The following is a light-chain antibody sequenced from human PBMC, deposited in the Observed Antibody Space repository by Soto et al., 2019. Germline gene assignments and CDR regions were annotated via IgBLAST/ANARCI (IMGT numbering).Light chain of an antibody. CDR3: QHYNTWPWT. Sequence: EMVMTQSPATLSVSPGERATLSCRASQSVSTNVAWYQQKPGQAPRLLILGASTRATGIPARFSGSGSGTEFILTISSLQSEDFAVYYCQHYNTWPWTFGQGTKVDI. CDR1: QSVSTN. J-gene: IGKJ1*01. CDR2: GAS. V-gene: IGKV3-15*01.